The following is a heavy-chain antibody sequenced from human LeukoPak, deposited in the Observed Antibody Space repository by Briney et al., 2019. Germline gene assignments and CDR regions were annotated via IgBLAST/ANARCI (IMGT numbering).Heavy chain of an antibody. CDR2: INHSGST. J-gene: IGHJ4*02. Sequence: KPSETLSLTCAVYGGSFSGYYWSWIRQPPGKGREWIGEINHSGSTNYNPSLKSRVTISVDTSNNQFSLKLSSVTAADTAVYYCAREGGPYRPLDYSGQGTLVTVAS. V-gene: IGHV4-34*01. CDR3: AREGGPYRPLDY. CDR1: GGSFSGYY.